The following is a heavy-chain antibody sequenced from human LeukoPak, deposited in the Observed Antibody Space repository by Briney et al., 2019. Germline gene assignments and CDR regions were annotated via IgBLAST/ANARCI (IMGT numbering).Heavy chain of an antibody. CDR3: ARDRGGVRELLSPYDY. V-gene: IGHV1-18*01. CDR1: GYTFTSYG. D-gene: IGHD1-26*01. Sequence: GASVKVSCKASGYTFTSYGISWVRQAPGQGLEWMGWISAYNGNTNYAQKLQGRVTMTTDTSTSTAYMELRSLRSDDTAVYYCARDRGGVRELLSPYDYWGQGTLVTVSS. J-gene: IGHJ4*02. CDR2: ISAYNGNT.